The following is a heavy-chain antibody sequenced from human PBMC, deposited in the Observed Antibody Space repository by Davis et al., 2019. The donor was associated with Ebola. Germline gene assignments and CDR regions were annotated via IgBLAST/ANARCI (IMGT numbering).Heavy chain of an antibody. CDR1: GFTFSSYS. V-gene: IGHV3-21*01. J-gene: IGHJ4*02. CDR2: ISSSSSYI. Sequence: GESLKISCAASGFTFSSYSMNWVRQAPGKGLEWVSSISSSSSYIYYADSVKGRFTISRDNAKNSLYLQMNSLRAEDTAVYYCARDSYDSTDDYWGQGTLVTVSS. D-gene: IGHD3-22*01. CDR3: ARDSYDSTDDY.